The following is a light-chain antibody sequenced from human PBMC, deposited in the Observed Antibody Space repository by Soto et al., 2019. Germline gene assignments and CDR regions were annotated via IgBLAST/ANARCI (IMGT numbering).Light chain of an antibody. Sequence: EIVLTQSPGTLSLSPGERATLSCRASQSVSSNYLAWYQQKPGQAPRLLIYGASSRATGIPDRFSGSGSGKDFTLTISRLEPEDLAVYYCHQYGSAPYTFGQGTKREIK. CDR1: QSVSSNY. CDR3: HQYGSAPYT. CDR2: GAS. J-gene: IGKJ2*01. V-gene: IGKV3-20*01.